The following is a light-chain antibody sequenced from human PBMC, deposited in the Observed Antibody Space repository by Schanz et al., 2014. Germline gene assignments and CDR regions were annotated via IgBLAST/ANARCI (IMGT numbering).Light chain of an antibody. J-gene: IGLJ2*01. CDR1: SSNIGAGYD. V-gene: IGLV1-40*01. Sequence: QSVLTQPPSVSGAPGQRVTISCTGSSSNIGAGYDVHWYQQLPGTAPKLLIYGNNNRPSGVPDRFSGSKSGTSASLAVTGLQTEDEAHYYCQSYDTSVSGRIFGGGTKVTVL. CDR3: QSYDTSVSGRI. CDR2: GNN.